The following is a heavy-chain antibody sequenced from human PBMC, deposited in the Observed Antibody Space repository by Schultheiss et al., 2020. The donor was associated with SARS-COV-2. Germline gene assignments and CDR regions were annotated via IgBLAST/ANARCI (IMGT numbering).Heavy chain of an antibody. Sequence: GGSLRLSCAASGFTFSSYAMSWVRQAPGKGLEWVSAISGSGGSTYYADSVKGRFTISRDNSKNTLYLQMNSLRDEDTALYYCARASSGYDFDYWGQGTLVTVSS. D-gene: IGHD5-12*01. CDR3: ARASSGYDFDY. V-gene: IGHV3-23*01. J-gene: IGHJ4*02. CDR2: ISGSGGST. CDR1: GFTFSSYA.